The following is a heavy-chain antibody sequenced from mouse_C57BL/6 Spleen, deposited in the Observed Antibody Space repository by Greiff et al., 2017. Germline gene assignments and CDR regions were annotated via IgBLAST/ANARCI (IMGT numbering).Heavy chain of an antibody. CDR3: ASFGGYGSSYNAMDY. CDR1: GYTFTGYW. D-gene: IGHD1-1*01. CDR2: IHPNSGST. J-gene: IGHJ4*01. V-gene: IGHV1-64*01. Sequence: VQLQQPGAELVKPGASVKLSCKASGYTFTGYWMHWVKQRPGQGLEWIGMIHPNSGSTNYNEKFKSKATLTVDKSSSTAYMQLSSLTSEDSAVYFCASFGGYGSSYNAMDYWGQGTSVTVSS.